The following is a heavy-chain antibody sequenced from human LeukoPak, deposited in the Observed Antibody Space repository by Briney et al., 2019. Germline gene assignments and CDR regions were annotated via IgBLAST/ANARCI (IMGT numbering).Heavy chain of an antibody. CDR3: ARDYYGSD. J-gene: IGHJ4*02. CDR1: GFTVSTNY. Sequence: GGSLRLSCAASGFTVSTNYMTWVRQAPGKGLEWVSLIRTVGSTYYADSVKGRLTIGRHNSQNTLYLQMDSLRAEDTAVYYCARDYYGSDWGQGTLVTVSS. D-gene: IGHD3-10*01. V-gene: IGHV3-53*04. CDR2: IRTVGST.